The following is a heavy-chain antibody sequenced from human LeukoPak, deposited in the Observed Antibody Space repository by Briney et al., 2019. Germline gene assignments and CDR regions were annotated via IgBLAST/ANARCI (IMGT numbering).Heavy chain of an antibody. Sequence: GASVKVSCKASGGTFSSYTISWVRQAPGQGLEWMGRIIPILGIANYAQKFQGRVTITADKSTSTAYMELSSLRSEDTAVYYCASDSTTVTTALSWFDPWGQGTLVTVSS. V-gene: IGHV1-69*02. CDR3: ASDSTTVTTALSWFDP. CDR2: IIPILGIA. J-gene: IGHJ5*02. CDR1: GGTFSSYT. D-gene: IGHD4-17*01.